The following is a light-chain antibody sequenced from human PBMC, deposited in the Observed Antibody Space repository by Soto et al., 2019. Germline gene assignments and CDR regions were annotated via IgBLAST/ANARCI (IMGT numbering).Light chain of an antibody. J-gene: IGKJ2*01. CDR1: QTVTSNY. V-gene: IGKV3-20*01. CDR2: GAS. CDR3: QQYGRSPPYT. Sequence: EIVLTQSPGTLSLSPGKRATLSCRASQTVTSNYLAWYQQKPGQAPRLLIYGASSRATGIPDRFSGSGSGADFTLTISRLEPEDFAVYYCQQYGRSPPYTFGQGTKLEIK.